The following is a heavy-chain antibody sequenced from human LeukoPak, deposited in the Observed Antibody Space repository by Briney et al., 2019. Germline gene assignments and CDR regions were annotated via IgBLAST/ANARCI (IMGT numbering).Heavy chain of an antibody. CDR2: IYYSGST. Sequence: PSETLSLTCTVSGGSISSYYWSWIRQPPGKGLEWLGYIYYSGSTNYNPSLKSRVTISVDTSKNQFSLKLSSVTAADTAVYYCARVFGSYYGSKYYYYGMDVWGQETTVTVSS. J-gene: IGHJ6*02. CDR3: ARVFGSYYGSKYYYYGMDV. V-gene: IGHV4-59*01. CDR1: GGSISSYY. D-gene: IGHD3-10*01.